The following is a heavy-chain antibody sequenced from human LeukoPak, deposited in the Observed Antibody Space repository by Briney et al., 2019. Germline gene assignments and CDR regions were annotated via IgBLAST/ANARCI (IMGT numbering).Heavy chain of an antibody. CDR1: GGSISSYY. J-gene: IGHJ4*02. D-gene: IGHD6-19*01. V-gene: IGHV4-59*01. CDR2: IYYSGST. CDR3: ARDRKVLQLGEFDY. Sequence: SETLSLTCTVSGGSISSYYWSWIRQPPGKGLEWIGYIYYSGSTNYNPSLKSRVTISVDTSKNQFSLKLSSVTAADTAVYYCARDRKVLQLGEFDYWGQGTLVTVSS.